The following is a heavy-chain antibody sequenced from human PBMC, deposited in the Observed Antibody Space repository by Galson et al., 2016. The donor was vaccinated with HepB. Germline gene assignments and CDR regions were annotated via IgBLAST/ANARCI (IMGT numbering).Heavy chain of an antibody. CDR1: GDSVSSNDAA. V-gene: IGHV6-1*01. D-gene: IGHD3-9*01. J-gene: IGHJ5*01. CDR3: AKSFDWTSRGGVDWFDPLRLGTHRCNDAEPVYRLCADVAPVERVVKLRPETFDGCSCVGVVWFES. CDR2: TYYRSNWVY. Sequence: CAISGDSVSSNDAAWNWIRQSPSRGLEWLGRTYYRSNWVYEYAISLRSRLSITPDTSANQVSLHLHSVTPCDTAVYFCAKSFDWTSRGGVDWFDPLRLGTHRCNDAEPVYRLCADVAPVERVVKLRPETFDGCSCVGVVWFESGGQGTRVAVSS.